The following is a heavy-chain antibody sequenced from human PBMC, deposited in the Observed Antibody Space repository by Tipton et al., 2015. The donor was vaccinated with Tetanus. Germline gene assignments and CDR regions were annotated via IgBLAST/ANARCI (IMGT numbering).Heavy chain of an antibody. V-gene: IGHV4-59*01. J-gene: IGHJ5*02. CDR2: IYYTGDT. CDR3: ARSHVSRLALFGEEIPRSGRFDP. D-gene: IGHD3-3*01. Sequence: GLVKPSETLSLSCTVSGGSISNYYWNWIRQSPGKGLEWLGNIYYTGDTDYNPSLQSLATISLDTAKKRFSLRLRSMTAADTAVYYCARSHVSRLALFGEEIPRSGRFDPWGQGTLVTVSS. CDR1: GGSISNYY.